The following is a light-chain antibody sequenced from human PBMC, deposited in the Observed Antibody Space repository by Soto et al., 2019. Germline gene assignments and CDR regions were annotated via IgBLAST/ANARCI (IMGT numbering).Light chain of an antibody. CDR3: SSYARNRDIL. V-gene: IGLV2-8*01. CDR2: EVN. Sequence: QSALTQPPSASGSPGQSVAISCTGSSSDVGGYSYVSWYQQHPGKAPKLMIYEVNKRPSGVPDRFSGSKSGNTASLTVSGLQAEDEADYYCSSYARNRDILFGGGTKL. J-gene: IGLJ3*02. CDR1: SSDVGGYSY.